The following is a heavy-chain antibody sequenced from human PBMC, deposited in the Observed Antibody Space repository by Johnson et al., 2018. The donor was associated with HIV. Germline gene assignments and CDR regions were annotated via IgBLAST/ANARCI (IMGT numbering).Heavy chain of an antibody. CDR1: GFTFSSYW. J-gene: IGHJ3*02. Sequence: VHLVESGGGLLQPGGSLRLSCAASGFTFSSYWMSWVRQAPGKGLEWVANIKQDGSEKYYVDSVKGRFTISRDNAKNTLYLQMNSLRVEDTAVYYCASEIVYDILTGAFDIWGQGTMVTVSS. CDR3: ASEIVYDILTGAFDI. CDR2: IKQDGSEK. V-gene: IGHV3-7*01. D-gene: IGHD3-9*01.